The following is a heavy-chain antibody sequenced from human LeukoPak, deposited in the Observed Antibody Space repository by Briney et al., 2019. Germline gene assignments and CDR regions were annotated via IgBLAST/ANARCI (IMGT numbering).Heavy chain of an antibody. Sequence: KSSETLSLTCTVSGGSISSYYWSWIRQPPGKGLEWIGYIYYSGSTNYNPSLKSRVTISVDTSKNQFSLRLSSVTAADTAVYYCTRGGELMNFWGQGTLVTVSS. V-gene: IGHV4-59*08. CDR1: GGSISSYY. D-gene: IGHD1-26*01. CDR2: IYYSGST. CDR3: TRGGELMNF. J-gene: IGHJ4*02.